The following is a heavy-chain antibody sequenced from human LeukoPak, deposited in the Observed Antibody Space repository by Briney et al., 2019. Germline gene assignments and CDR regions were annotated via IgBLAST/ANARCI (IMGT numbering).Heavy chain of an antibody. CDR2: ISSSGSTI. CDR3: ARFGYGGKVDY. Sequence: PGGSLRLSCAASGFTFSTYEMNWVRQAPGKGLEWVSYISSSGSTIYYADAVKGRVTISRDNAKNSLFLQMNSLRAEDTALYYCARFGYGGKVDYWGQGTLVTVSS. J-gene: IGHJ4*02. CDR1: GFTFSTYE. D-gene: IGHD4-23*01. V-gene: IGHV3-48*03.